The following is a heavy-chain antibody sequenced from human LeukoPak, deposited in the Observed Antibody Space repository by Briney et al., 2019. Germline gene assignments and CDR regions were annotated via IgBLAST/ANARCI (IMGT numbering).Heavy chain of an antibody. D-gene: IGHD4-17*01. Sequence: PGGSLRLSCAASGLTFSAYWMNWVRQGPGKGLVWDARVDTDGSTVNYADSVKGRFTISRDNAKNTLYLQMNSLRAEDTAVYYCARAWTTVTTGGPLDYWGQGTLVTVSS. CDR2: VDTDGSTV. CDR1: GLTFSAYW. J-gene: IGHJ4*02. CDR3: ARAWTTVTTGGPLDY. V-gene: IGHV3-74*01.